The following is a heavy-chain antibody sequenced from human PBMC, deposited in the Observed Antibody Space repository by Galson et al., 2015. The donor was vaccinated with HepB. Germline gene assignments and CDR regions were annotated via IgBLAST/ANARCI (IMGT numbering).Heavy chain of an antibody. Sequence: SLRLSCAASGFTFSSYAMHWVRQAPGKGLEWVAVITCDGSNKYYADSVKGRFTISRDNSKNTLYLQMNSLRAEDTAVYYCARDMSSGWYGGCSFDPWGQGTLLGVYS. D-gene: IGHD6-19*01. CDR3: ARDMSSGWYGGCSFDP. J-gene: IGHJ5*02. CDR2: ITCDGSNK. V-gene: IGHV3-30-3*01. CDR1: GFTFSSYA.